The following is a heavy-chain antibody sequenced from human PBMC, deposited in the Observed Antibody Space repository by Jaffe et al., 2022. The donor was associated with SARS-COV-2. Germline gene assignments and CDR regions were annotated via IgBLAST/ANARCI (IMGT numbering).Heavy chain of an antibody. D-gene: IGHD1-26*01. Sequence: QVQLVQSGAEVKKPGASVKVSCKASGFTFTSHYMHWVRQAPGQGLEWMGIINPSGDRTWYAQNLEGRVAVTRDTSTSTVSMELSSLRSEDTAVYYCARDGGRYSVDYWGQGTLVTVSS. V-gene: IGHV1-46*04. CDR2: INPSGDRT. CDR1: GFTFTSHY. CDR3: ARDGGRYSVDY. J-gene: IGHJ4*02.